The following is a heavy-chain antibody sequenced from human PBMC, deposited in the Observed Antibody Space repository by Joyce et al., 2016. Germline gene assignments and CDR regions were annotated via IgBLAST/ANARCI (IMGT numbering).Heavy chain of an antibody. Sequence: EVQLVEPGGGLVQPGGSLRLSSAATGFSFNTYSINWVRRAPGKGLEWLSYIRASSGTIYYADSVKGRFTISRDNAKNSVYLQMNSLRDEDTAVYYCARVGRTGYTCDYWGQGTLVTVSS. D-gene: IGHD5-24*01. CDR3: ARVGRTGYTCDY. J-gene: IGHJ4*02. CDR2: IRASSGTI. V-gene: IGHV3-48*02. CDR1: GFSFNTYS.